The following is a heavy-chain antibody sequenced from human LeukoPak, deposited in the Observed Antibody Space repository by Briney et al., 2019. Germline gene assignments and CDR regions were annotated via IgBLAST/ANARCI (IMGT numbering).Heavy chain of an antibody. D-gene: IGHD5-12*01. J-gene: IGHJ4*02. CDR3: ARDPVRGYRGYEGDY. V-gene: IGHV3-7*01. CDR1: GFTFSSYW. Sequence: RGSLRLSPAPSGFTFSSYWMSCVCQAPGEGLEWVANIKQDGREKNYVDSVKGRFTISRDKAKNSLYLQMNSLRAEDTAVYYCARDPVRGYRGYEGDYWGQGTLVTVSS. CDR2: IKQDGREK.